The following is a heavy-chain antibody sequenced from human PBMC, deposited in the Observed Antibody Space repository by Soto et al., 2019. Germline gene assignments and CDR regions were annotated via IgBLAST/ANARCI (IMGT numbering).Heavy chain of an antibody. CDR3: ARDRFASSWSYFDY. Sequence: PGGSLRLSCAASGFTFSNYALHWVRQAPGKGLEWVAVISDDGSNKYYADSVKGRFTISRDNSKNTLYLQMNSLRAEDTAMYYSARDRFASSWSYFDYWGQGTPVTVSS. V-gene: IGHV3-30-3*01. CDR2: ISDDGSNK. CDR1: GFTFSNYA. D-gene: IGHD6-13*01. J-gene: IGHJ4*02.